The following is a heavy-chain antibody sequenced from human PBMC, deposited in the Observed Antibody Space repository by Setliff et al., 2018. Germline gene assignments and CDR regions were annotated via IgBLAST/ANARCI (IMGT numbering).Heavy chain of an antibody. J-gene: IGHJ5*02. CDR3: ARSPALLGIVYLDP. V-gene: IGHV1-69*05. Sequence: RASVKVSCKASGYTFTNYGVSWVRQAPGQGLEWMGGTIPMFGTPGYAQKFQDRVTITTDESTSTAYMELNSLTSEDTAVYYCARSPALLGIVYLDPWGQGTRVTVSS. CDR2: TIPMFGTP. CDR1: GYTFTNYG. D-gene: IGHD2-15*01.